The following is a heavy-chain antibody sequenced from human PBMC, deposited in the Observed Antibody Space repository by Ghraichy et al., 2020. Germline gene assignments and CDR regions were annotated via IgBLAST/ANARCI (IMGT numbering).Heavy chain of an antibody. V-gene: IGHV3-15*01. CDR3: TTDRFNSREY. CDR1: GFTFSDAW. Sequence: GGSLRLSCAASGFTFSDAWMHWVRQAPGKGLECIGRIKNKVDGGTAEYAAPVKGRFNITRDNSKNMVYLEMNSLKTEDTGVYYCTTDRFNSREYWGQGTRVTVSS. J-gene: IGHJ4*02. CDR2: IKNKVDGGTA. D-gene: IGHD2/OR15-2a*01.